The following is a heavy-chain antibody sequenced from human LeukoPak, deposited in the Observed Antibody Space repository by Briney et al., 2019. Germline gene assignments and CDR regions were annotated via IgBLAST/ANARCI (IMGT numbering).Heavy chain of an antibody. CDR1: GFTFSDYG. CDR3: VRELPPVVQYYFDY. J-gene: IGHJ4*02. D-gene: IGHD3-22*01. Sequence: EGSLRLSCAASGFTFSDYGMHWVRQAPGKGLEWVAVIWYDGSNKYYADSVKGRFTISRDNSRNTLYLQMNSLRAEDTAVYYCVRELPPVVQYYFDYWGPGTLVTVSS. V-gene: IGHV3-33*01. CDR2: IWYDGSNK.